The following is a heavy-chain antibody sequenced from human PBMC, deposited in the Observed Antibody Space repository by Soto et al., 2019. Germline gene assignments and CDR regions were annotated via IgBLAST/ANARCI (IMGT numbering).Heavy chain of an antibody. CDR2: IIPIFGTA. V-gene: IGHV1-69*01. CDR1: GGTFSSYA. CDR3: ASDGAGIVGATGLDY. Sequence: QVQLVQSGAEVKKPGSSVKVSCTASGGTFSSYAISWVRQAPGQGLEWMGGIIPIFGTANYAQKFQGRVTITADESTSTAYMELSSLRSEDTAVDYCASDGAGIVGATGLDYWGQGPLVTVSS. D-gene: IGHD1-26*01. J-gene: IGHJ4*02.